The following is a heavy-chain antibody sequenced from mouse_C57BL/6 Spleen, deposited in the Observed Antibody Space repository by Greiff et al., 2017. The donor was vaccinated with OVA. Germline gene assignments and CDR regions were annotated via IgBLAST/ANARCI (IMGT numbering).Heavy chain of an antibody. CDR3: ARDRVTTVVATPALFAY. D-gene: IGHD1-1*01. CDR2: ISDGGSYT. Sequence: EVQGVESGGGLVKPGGSLKLSCAASGFTFSSYAMSWVRQTPEKRLEWVATISDGGSYTYYPDNVKGRFTISRDNAKNNLYLQMSHLKSEDTAMYYCARDRVTTVVATPALFAYWGQGTLVTVSA. CDR1: GFTFSSYA. V-gene: IGHV5-4*01. J-gene: IGHJ3*01.